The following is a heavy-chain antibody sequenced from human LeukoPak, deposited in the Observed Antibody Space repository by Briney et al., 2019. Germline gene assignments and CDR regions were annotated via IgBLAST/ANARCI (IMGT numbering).Heavy chain of an antibody. CDR1: GFTLSSYW. J-gene: IGHJ6*03. CDR2: INNDGVST. V-gene: IGHV3-74*01. Sequence: GGSLRLSCATSGFTLSSYWMHWVRQVPGKGLEWLSRINNDGVSTSYADSVKGRFTISRDNSKNTLYLQMNSLRAEDTAVYYCARVGPDIVVFSPYMDVWGKGTTVTVSS. D-gene: IGHD2-2*01. CDR3: ARVGPDIVVFSPYMDV.